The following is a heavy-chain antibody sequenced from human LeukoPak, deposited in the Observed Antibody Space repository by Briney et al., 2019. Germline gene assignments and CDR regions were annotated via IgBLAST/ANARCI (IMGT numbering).Heavy chain of an antibody. J-gene: IGHJ6*02. CDR1: GFTFGDYF. CDR2: ISSPGTTV. CDR3: ARGEKYPSRFGMDV. D-gene: IGHD2-2*01. V-gene: IGHV3-11*01. Sequence: GGSLRLSCAASGFTFGDYFMNWLRLRPGKGLEWISYISSPGTTVYYSDSVRGRFTLSRDNAKNSVFLQMNSLRVEDTALYYCARGEKYPSRFGMDVWGQGTTVTVSS.